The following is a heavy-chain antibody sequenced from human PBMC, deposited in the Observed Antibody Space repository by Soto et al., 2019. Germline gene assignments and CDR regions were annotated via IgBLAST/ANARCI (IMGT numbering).Heavy chain of an antibody. CDR1: GGSISSSSYY. J-gene: IGHJ4*02. CDR2: IYSLGNT. D-gene: IGHD3-22*01. CDR3: ARQIYDSSGYYYAY. Sequence: QLQLQESGPGLVKPSETLSLTCTVSGGSISSSSYYWGWIRQPPGQGREWLGTIYSLGNTYYNPSPKSRVTISVDKSKSQLFLKLSSVTAPDTAVYYCARQIYDSSGYYYAYWGQGTLVTVSS. V-gene: IGHV4-39*01.